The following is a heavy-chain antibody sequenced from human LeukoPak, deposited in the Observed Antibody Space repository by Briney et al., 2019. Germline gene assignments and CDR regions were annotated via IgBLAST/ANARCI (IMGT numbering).Heavy chain of an antibody. D-gene: IGHD6-13*01. CDR3: AYAKFSSWNAFDI. Sequence: GGSLRLSCAASGFTFSSYGMHWVRQAPGKGLEWVAVISYDGSNNYYADSVKGRFTISRDNSKNTLYLQMNSLRAEDTAVYYCAYAKFSSWNAFDIWGQGTMVTVSS. CDR1: GFTFSSYG. CDR2: ISYDGSNN. J-gene: IGHJ3*02. V-gene: IGHV3-30*03.